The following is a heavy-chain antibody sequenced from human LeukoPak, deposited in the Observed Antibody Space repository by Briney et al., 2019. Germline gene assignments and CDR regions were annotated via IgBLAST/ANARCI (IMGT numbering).Heavy chain of an antibody. Sequence: GGSLRLSCAASGFTFRSSNLNWVRQAPGKGLEWVSSISSSSSYFFYADSVKGRFTISRDNAKNLLYLQMNSLRVEDTAVYYCARYSGTYRELWGQGTLVTVSS. V-gene: IGHV3-21*01. CDR2: ISSSSSYF. D-gene: IGHD1-26*01. J-gene: IGHJ4*02. CDR1: GFTFRSSN. CDR3: ARYSGTYREL.